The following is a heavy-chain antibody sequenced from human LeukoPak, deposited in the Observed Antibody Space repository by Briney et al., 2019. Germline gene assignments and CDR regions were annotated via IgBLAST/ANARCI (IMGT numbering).Heavy chain of an antibody. V-gene: IGHV4-4*07. CDR3: AGDYSSSSGFGDYYYMDV. J-gene: IGHJ6*03. D-gene: IGHD6-6*01. CDR1: GGSISSYY. Sequence: PSETLSLTCTVSGGSISSYYWSWIRQPAGKGLEWIGRIYTSGSTNYNPSLKSRVTMSVDTSKNQFSLKLSSVTAADTAVYYCAGDYSSSSGFGDYYYMDVWGKGTTVTVSS. CDR2: IYTSGST.